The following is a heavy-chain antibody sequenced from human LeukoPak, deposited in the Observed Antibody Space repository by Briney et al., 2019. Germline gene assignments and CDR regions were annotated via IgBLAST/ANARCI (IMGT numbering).Heavy chain of an antibody. CDR1: GFTFSTYW. V-gene: IGHV3-7*01. D-gene: IGHD2-15*01. CDR2: INQGGREI. J-gene: IGHJ4*02. CDR3: AVRLVDY. Sequence: GGSLRLSCAASGFTFSTYWMTWVRQTPGKGLEWVANINQGGREIYYVDSVKGRFTISRDNAKNSLYLQMNSLRADDTAVYYCAVRLVDYWGQGTLVSVPS.